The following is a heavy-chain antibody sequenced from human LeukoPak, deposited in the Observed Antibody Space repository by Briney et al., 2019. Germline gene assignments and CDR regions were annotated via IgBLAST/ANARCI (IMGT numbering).Heavy chain of an antibody. D-gene: IGHD6-19*01. Sequence: GGSLRLSCAASGFTFSSYGMSWVRQAPGKGLEWVGFIRSKAYGGTTEYAASVKGRFTISRDDSKSIAYLQMNSLKTEDTAVYYCTRDGGWRKGTPDYWGQGTLVTVSS. CDR2: IRSKAYGGTT. CDR1: GFTFSSYG. J-gene: IGHJ4*02. V-gene: IGHV3-49*04. CDR3: TRDGGWRKGTPDY.